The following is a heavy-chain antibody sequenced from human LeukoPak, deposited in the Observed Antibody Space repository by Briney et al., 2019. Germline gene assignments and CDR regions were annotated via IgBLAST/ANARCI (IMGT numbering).Heavy chain of an antibody. Sequence: PSETLSLTCAVYGGSFSGYYWSWIRQPPGKGLEWIGEINHSGSTNYNPSLKSRVTISVDTSKNQFSLKLSSVTAADTAVYYCARPKKSYSSGWYGDWGQGTLVTVSS. V-gene: IGHV4-34*01. J-gene: IGHJ4*02. CDR1: GGSFSGYY. CDR2: INHSGST. D-gene: IGHD6-19*01. CDR3: ARPKKSYSSGWYGD.